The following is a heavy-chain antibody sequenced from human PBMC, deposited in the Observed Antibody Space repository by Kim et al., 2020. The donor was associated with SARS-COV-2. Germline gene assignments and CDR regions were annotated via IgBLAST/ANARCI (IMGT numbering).Heavy chain of an antibody. CDR1: GYSFTSYW. V-gene: IGHV5-51*01. Sequence: GESLKISCKGSGYSFTSYWIGWVRQMPGKGLEWMGIIYPGDSDTRYSPSFQGQVTISADKSISTAYLQLSSLKAPDTAMYYCARIPRRLGTVTTNHFDYWGQGTLITVSS. CDR2: IYPGDSDT. J-gene: IGHJ4*02. D-gene: IGHD1-1*01. CDR3: ARIPRRLGTVTTNHFDY.